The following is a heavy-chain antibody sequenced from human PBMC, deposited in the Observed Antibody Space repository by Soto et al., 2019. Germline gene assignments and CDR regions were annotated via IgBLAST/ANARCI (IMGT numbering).Heavy chain of an antibody. V-gene: IGHV1-69*01. J-gene: IGHJ6*02. Sequence: QVQLVQSGAEVKKPGSSVKVSCKASGGTFSSYAISWVRQAPGQGLEWMGGIIPIFDTATYALKFQGSVTITADESTSTAYMVLSSLRSEDTAVYYCARDQGGGGFGDSYGMDVWGQGTTVTVSS. D-gene: IGHD3-10*01. CDR3: ARDQGGGGFGDSYGMDV. CDR1: GGTFSSYA. CDR2: IIPIFDTA.